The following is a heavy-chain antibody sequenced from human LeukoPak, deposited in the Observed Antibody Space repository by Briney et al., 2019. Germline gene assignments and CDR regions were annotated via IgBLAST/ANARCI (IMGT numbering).Heavy chain of an antibody. D-gene: IGHD3-10*01. CDR1: GGSISSYY. J-gene: IGHJ6*03. Sequence: PSETLSLTCTVSGGSISSYYWSWIRQPPGKGLEWIGYIYYSGSTNYNPSLKSRVTISVDTSKNQFSLKLSSVTAADTAVYYCARGQLYHYYYMDVWGKGTTVTVSS. CDR2: IYYSGST. V-gene: IGHV4-59*01. CDR3: ARGQLYHYYYMDV.